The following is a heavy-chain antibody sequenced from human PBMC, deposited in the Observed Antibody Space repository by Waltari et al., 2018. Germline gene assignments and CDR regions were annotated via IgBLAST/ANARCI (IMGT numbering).Heavy chain of an antibody. CDR3: ARDAYSSSSGWFDP. CDR2: INPNSGGK. Sequence: QVQLVQSGAEVKKPGASVKVSCKASGYTFTGYYMHWVRQAPGQGLEWMGRINPNSGGKNYAQKFQGRVSMTRDTSISTDYMELSRLRSDDTAVYYCARDAYSSSSGWFDPWGQGTLVTVSS. CDR1: GYTFTGYY. D-gene: IGHD6-6*01. J-gene: IGHJ5*02. V-gene: IGHV1-2*06.